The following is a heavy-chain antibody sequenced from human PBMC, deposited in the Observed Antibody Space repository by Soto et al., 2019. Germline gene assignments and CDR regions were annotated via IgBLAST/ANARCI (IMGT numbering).Heavy chain of an antibody. CDR2: IIPIFGTA. CDR3: ASGGANYYGSGSYYQHFDY. CDR1: GGTFSSYA. J-gene: IGHJ4*02. V-gene: IGHV1-69*12. Sequence: QVQLVQSGAEVKKPGSSVKVSCKASGGTFSSYAISWVRQAPGQGLEWMGGIIPIFGTANYAQKFQGRVTLTADESTSRAYMELSSVRSEDTAVYYCASGGANYYGSGSYYQHFDYWGQGTLVTVSS. D-gene: IGHD3-10*01.